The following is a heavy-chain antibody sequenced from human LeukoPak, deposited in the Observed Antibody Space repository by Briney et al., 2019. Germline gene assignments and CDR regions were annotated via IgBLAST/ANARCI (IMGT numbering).Heavy chain of an antibody. Sequence: GGSLILSCAASGFTFSSYGMHWVRQAPGKGLEWVAFIRYDGSNKYYADSVKGRFTISRDNSKNTLYLQMNSLRAEDTAVYYCAKLVAAAYDAFDIWGQGTMVTVSS. V-gene: IGHV3-30*02. CDR1: GFTFSSYG. CDR3: AKLVAAAYDAFDI. CDR2: IRYDGSNK. D-gene: IGHD6-13*01. J-gene: IGHJ3*02.